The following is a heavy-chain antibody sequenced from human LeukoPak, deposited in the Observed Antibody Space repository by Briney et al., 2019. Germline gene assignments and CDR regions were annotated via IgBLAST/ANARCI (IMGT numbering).Heavy chain of an antibody. V-gene: IGHV3-23*01. CDR2: ISGSGGST. J-gene: IGHJ5*02. CDR1: GFTFSSYA. Sequence: PGGSLRLSYAASGFTFSSYAMSWVRQAPGKGLEWVSAISGSGGSTYYADSVKGRFTISRDNSKNTLYLQMNSLRAEDTAVYYCANDLWFGESPFDPWGQGTLVTVSS. D-gene: IGHD3-10*01. CDR3: ANDLWFGESPFDP.